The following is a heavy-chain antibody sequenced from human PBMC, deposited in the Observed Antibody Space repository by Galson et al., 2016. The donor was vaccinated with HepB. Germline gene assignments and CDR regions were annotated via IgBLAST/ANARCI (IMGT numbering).Heavy chain of an antibody. CDR1: GYTFTTYG. D-gene: IGHD2/OR15-2a*01. V-gene: IGHV1-18*01. Sequence: KVSCKASGYTFTTYGISWVRQAPGQGLEWMGWISNYNGDTKYAQKFQGRVTMTTDKSTTTAYMELRGLRFDDTAVYFCAREGRGAEYSYSYGLDVWGKGTTVTVSS. CDR3: AREGRGAEYSYSYGLDV. J-gene: IGHJ6*04. CDR2: ISNYNGDT.